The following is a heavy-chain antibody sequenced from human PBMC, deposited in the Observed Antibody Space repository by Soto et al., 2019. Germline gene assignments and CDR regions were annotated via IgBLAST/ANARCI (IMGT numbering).Heavy chain of an antibody. V-gene: IGHV1-18*01. D-gene: IGHD6-6*01. J-gene: IGHJ6*02. CDR1: GYTFSTSG. Sequence: QAQLEQSGAEVKKPGASVKVSCKSSGYTFSTSGISWVRRAPGQGLEWMGWISTYNGDANYAQRFQGRVTMTTDTSTSTTFMELRSLRSDDTAVYYCAREGPRPYYYYGMDVWGQGTTVTVSS. CDR2: ISTYNGDA. CDR3: AREGPRPYYYYGMDV.